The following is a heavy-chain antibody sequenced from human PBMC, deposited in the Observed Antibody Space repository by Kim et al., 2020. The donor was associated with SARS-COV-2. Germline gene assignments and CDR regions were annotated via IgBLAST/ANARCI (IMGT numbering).Heavy chain of an antibody. J-gene: IGHJ4*02. Sequence: NPSLNIQVSISVDTSKNQFSLKLSNVTAADTAVYYCARGGSSSSSLNFAYWGQGILVTVSS. D-gene: IGHD6-13*01. V-gene: IGHV4-4*09. CDR3: ARGGSSSSSLNFAY.